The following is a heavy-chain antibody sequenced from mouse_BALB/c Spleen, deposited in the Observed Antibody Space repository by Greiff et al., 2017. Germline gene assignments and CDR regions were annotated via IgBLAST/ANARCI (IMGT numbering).Heavy chain of an antibody. Sequence: EVKVVESGGGLVKPGGSLKLSCAASGFAFSSYDMSWVRQTPEKRLEWVAYISSGGGSTYYPDTVKGRFTISRDNAKNTLYLQMSSLKSEDTAMYYCARQGLLAMAYWGQGTLVTVSA. D-gene: IGHD2-3*01. CDR1: GFAFSSYD. V-gene: IGHV5-12-1*01. J-gene: IGHJ3*01. CDR2: ISSGGGST. CDR3: ARQGLLAMAY.